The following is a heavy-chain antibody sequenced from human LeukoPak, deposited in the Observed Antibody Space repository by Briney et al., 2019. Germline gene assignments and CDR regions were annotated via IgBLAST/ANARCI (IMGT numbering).Heavy chain of an antibody. D-gene: IGHD1-26*01. CDR2: IYYSGST. CDR3: ARLVGARGFDI. V-gene: IGHV4-59*01. Sequence: PSETLSLTCTVSGGPISSYYWSWIRQPPGKGLEWIGYIYYSGSTNYNPSLKSRVTISVDTSKNQFSLKLSSVTAADTAVYYCARLVGARGFDIWGQGTMVTVSS. J-gene: IGHJ3*02. CDR1: GGPISSYY.